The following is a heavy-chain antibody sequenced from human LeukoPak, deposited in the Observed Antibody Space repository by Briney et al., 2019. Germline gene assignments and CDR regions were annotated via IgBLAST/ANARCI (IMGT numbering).Heavy chain of an antibody. Sequence: SETLSLTCTVSGGSLSSYYWSWIRQPPGKGLEWIGYIYYSGSTNYNPSLKSRVTISVDTSKNHFSLRLRSVTAADTAVYYCARENDRYGRIDYWGQGTQVTVSS. CDR2: IYYSGST. CDR1: GGSLSSYY. D-gene: IGHD5-18*01. CDR3: ARENDRYGRIDY. J-gene: IGHJ4*02. V-gene: IGHV4-59*01.